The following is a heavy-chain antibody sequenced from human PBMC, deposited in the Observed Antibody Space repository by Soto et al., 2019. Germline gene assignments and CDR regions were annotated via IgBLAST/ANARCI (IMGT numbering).Heavy chain of an antibody. CDR2: IIPIFGTA. Sequence: QVQLVQSGAEVKKPGSSVKVSCKASGGTFSSYAISWVRQAPGQGLEWMGGIIPIFGTANYAQKFQGRVTITADESASTAYMELSSLRSEDTAVYYCARESLLHLGYCSGGSCYSGEIDYWGQGTLVTVSS. CDR3: ARESLLHLGYCSGGSCYSGEIDY. J-gene: IGHJ4*02. D-gene: IGHD2-15*01. V-gene: IGHV1-69*12. CDR1: GGTFSSYA.